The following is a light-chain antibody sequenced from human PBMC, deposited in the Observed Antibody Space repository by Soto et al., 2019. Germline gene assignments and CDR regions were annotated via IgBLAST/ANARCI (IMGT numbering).Light chain of an antibody. Sequence: EIVMTQSPATLSVSPGERATLSCRASQSLSGNLAWYQQKPGQAPRLLIYGASSRATGIPDRFSGSGSGTDFTLTISRLEPEDFAVYYCQQYSSSLITFGQGTRLEIK. J-gene: IGKJ5*01. CDR1: QSLSGN. CDR2: GAS. V-gene: IGKV3-20*01. CDR3: QQYSSSLIT.